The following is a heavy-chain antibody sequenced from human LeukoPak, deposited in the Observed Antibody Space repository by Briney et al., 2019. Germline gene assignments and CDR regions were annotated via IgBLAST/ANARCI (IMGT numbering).Heavy chain of an antibody. V-gene: IGHV1-69*01. CDR2: IIPIFGTA. D-gene: IGHD1-7*01. Sequence: ASVKVSCKASGGTSSSYAISWVRQAPGQGLEWMGGIIPIFGTANYAQKFQGRVTITADESTSTAYMELSSLRSEDTAVYYCASSLAGTTEDYWGQGTLVTVSS. J-gene: IGHJ4*02. CDR1: GGTSSSYA. CDR3: ASSLAGTTEDY.